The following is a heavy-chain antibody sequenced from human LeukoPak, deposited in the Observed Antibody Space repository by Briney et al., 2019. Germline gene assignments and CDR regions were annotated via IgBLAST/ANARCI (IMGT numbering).Heavy chain of an antibody. Sequence: PGGSLRLSCEASGFTLLNYAMSWVRQAPGKGLQWVSGISGRDDTTYYTDSPEGSTYYTNSAEGRFTISRDNSKNTVYLQIDSLGVEDTAVYYCAKCMSTTGVCLNFDSWGQGILVTVSS. D-gene: IGHD2-8*01. CDR2: ISGRDDTTYYTDSPEGST. CDR3: AKCMSTTGVCLNFDS. CDR1: GFTLLNYA. J-gene: IGHJ4*02. V-gene: IGHV3-23*01.